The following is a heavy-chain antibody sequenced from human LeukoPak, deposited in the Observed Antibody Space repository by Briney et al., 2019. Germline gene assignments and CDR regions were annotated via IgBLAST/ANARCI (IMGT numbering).Heavy chain of an antibody. CDR3: ARAPPSGDFDY. V-gene: IGHV3-21*01. CDR2: ISSSSSYI. Sequence: GGSLRLSCAASGFTFSSYSMNWVGQAPGKGLEWVSSISSSSSYIYYADSVKGRFTISRDNAKNSLYLQMNSLRAEDTAVYYCARAPPSGDFDYWGQGTLVTVSS. CDR1: GFTFSSYS. J-gene: IGHJ4*02. D-gene: IGHD3-10*01.